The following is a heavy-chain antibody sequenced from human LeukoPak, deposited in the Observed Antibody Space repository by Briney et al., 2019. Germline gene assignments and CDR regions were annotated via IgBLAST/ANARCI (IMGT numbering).Heavy chain of an antibody. CDR1: GYTLTGYY. J-gene: IGHJ6*02. V-gene: IGHV1-2*02. CDR3: ARDLHPYYYGSGSYYIYYGMDV. CDR2: INPNSGGT. D-gene: IGHD3-10*01. Sequence: VASVKVSCKASGYTLTGYYMHWVRQAPGQGLEWMGWINPNSGGTNYAQKFQGRVTMTRDTSISTAYMELSRLRSDDTAVYYCARDLHPYYYGSGSYYIYYGMDVWGQGTTVTVSS.